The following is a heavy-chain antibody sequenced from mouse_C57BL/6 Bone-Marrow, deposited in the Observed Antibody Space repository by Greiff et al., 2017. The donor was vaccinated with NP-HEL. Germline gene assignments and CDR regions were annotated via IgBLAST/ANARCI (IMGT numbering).Heavy chain of an antibody. CDR1: GFTFSSYG. CDR3: ARLGNPYAMDY. Sequence: DVKLVESGGDLVKPGGSLKLSCAASGFTFSSYGMSWVRQTPDKRLEWVATISSGGSYTYYPDSVKGRFTISRDNAKNTLYLQMSSLKSEDTAMYYCARLGNPYAMDYWGQGTSVTVSS. D-gene: IGHD2-1*01. V-gene: IGHV5-6*02. J-gene: IGHJ4*01. CDR2: ISSGGSYT.